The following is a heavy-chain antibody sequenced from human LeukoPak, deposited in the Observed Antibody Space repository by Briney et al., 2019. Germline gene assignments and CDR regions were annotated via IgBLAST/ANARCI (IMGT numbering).Heavy chain of an antibody. CDR2: VSHSGNT. Sequence: SETLSLTCTVSGGSVSTYYWSWIRQPPGKELEWIGYVSHSGNTNCNPSLKSRVTMSLDTSKNHFSLRLGSVNTADTAVYYCARAGSGYSFDYWGQGSLVTVSS. D-gene: IGHD5-12*01. CDR1: GGSVSTYY. J-gene: IGHJ4*02. V-gene: IGHV4-59*02. CDR3: ARAGSGYSFDY.